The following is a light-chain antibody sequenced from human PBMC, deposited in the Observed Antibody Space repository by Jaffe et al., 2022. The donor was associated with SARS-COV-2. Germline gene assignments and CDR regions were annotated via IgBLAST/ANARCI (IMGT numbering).Light chain of an antibody. J-gene: IGLJ2*01. CDR3: QSWDRTRRTV. V-gene: IGLV3-1*01. CDR2: QNS. CDR1: ELGDKY. Sequence: SDDLTQPPSVSVSPGQTATIPCSGDELGDKYVCWYHQKPGQSPVLVLYQNSVRPSGIPERFSGFASGNTATLTIGDAQAVDEGDYYCQSWDRTRRTVFGGGTKLSVL.